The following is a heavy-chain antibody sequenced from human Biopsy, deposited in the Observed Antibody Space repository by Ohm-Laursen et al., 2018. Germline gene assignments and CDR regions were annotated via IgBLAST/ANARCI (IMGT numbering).Heavy chain of an antibody. CDR2: NIPILGTG. D-gene: IGHD3-9*01. CDR1: GYSFNNYG. V-gene: IGHV1-69*06. Sequence: SVKVSCKASGYSFNNYGINWVRQAPGQGLEWLGGNIPILGTGNYAQKFQDRVTVAADTSTSTATMELRSLRSDDTAVYYCATKLTGYFHHWGQGTLVIVSS. CDR3: ATKLTGYFHH. J-gene: IGHJ1*01.